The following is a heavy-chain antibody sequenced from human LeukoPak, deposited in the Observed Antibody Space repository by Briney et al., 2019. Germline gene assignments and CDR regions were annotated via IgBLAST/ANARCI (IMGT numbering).Heavy chain of an antibody. V-gene: IGHV1-69*05. CDR3: ARDYLRSLGYCSSTSCYGMFDP. Sequence: SVKVSCKASGGTFSSYAISWVRQAPGQGLEWMGGIIPIFGTANYAQKFQGRVTITTDESTSTAYMELSSLRSEDTAVYYCARDYLRSLGYCSSTSCYGMFDPWGQGTLVTVSS. CDR2: IIPIFGTA. D-gene: IGHD2-2*01. CDR1: GGTFSSYA. J-gene: IGHJ5*02.